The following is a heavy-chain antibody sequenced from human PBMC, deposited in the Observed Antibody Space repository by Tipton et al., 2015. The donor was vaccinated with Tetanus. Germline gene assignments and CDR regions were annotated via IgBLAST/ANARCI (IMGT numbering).Heavy chain of an antibody. CDR3: TRDLGGYAGY. D-gene: IGHD2-15*01. Sequence: SLRLSCAASGFTFSTHWMHWVRQAPGKGLVWVSRINTDGSIRNYADSVKGRFTISRDNAENTLSLQMNSLRAEDTAVYYCTRDLGGYAGYWGQGTLVTVSS. CDR2: INTDGSIR. V-gene: IGHV3-74*01. J-gene: IGHJ4*02. CDR1: GFTFSTHW.